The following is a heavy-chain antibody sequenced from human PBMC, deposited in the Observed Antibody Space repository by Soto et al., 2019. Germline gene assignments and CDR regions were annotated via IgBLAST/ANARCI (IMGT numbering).Heavy chain of an antibody. D-gene: IGHD3-16*01. V-gene: IGHV4-39*01. J-gene: IGHJ5*02. Sequence: SETLSLTCTVSGGSISDDTYYWGWIRQPPGKGLEWIGSIYYSGSTSYNPSLKSRVTMSVDTSKKQLSLRLSSVTAADTAVYYCARLHWGSPHWVPLDPSGQGTLGTVSS. CDR1: GGSISDDTYY. CDR3: ARLHWGSPHWVPLDP. CDR2: IYYSGST.